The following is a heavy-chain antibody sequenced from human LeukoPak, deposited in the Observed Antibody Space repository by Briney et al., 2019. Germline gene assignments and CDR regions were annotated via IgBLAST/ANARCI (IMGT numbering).Heavy chain of an antibody. CDR3: TTDPQRTYYYDSSGYLDFDY. D-gene: IGHD3-22*01. Sequence: GGSLRLSCAASGFTFSNAWMSWVRQAPGKGLEWVGRIKSKTDGGTTDYAAPVKGRFTISRDDSKNTLYLQMNSLKTEDTAVYYCTTDPQRTYYYDSSGYLDFDYWGQGTLVTVSS. CDR2: IKSKTDGGTT. J-gene: IGHJ4*02. V-gene: IGHV3-15*01. CDR1: GFTFSNAW.